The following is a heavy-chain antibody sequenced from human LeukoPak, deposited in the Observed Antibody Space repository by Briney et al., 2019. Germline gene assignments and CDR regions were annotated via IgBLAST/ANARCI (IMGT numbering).Heavy chain of an antibody. V-gene: IGHV1-2*02. CDR1: GYTFTGYY. CDR2: INPNSGGT. J-gene: IGHJ4*02. Sequence: ASVKVSCKASGYTFTGYYMHWVRQAPGQGLEWMGWINPNSGGTSYAQKFQGRVTMTRDTSISTAYMELSRLRSDDTAVYYCARDARGGSYYGGNYFDYWGQGTLVTVSS. CDR3: ARDARGGSYYGGNYFDY. D-gene: IGHD1-26*01.